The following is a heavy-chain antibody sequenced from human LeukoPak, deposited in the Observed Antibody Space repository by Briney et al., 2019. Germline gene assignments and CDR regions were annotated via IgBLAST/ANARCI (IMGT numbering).Heavy chain of an antibody. CDR2: IYHSGST. Sequence: PSETLSLTCAVSSYSLSSGYYWGWIRQPPGKGLEWIGSIYHSGSTYYNPSLKSRVTISVDTSKNQFSLKLSSVTAADAAVYYCTRIPAAFNYYFDYWGQGTLVTVSS. V-gene: IGHV4-38-2*01. D-gene: IGHD2-2*01. CDR3: TRIPAAFNYYFDY. CDR1: SYSLSSGYY. J-gene: IGHJ4*02.